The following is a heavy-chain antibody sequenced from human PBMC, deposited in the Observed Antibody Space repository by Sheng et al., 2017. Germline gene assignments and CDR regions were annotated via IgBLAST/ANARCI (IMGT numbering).Heavy chain of an antibody. V-gene: IGHV4-34*01. CDR1: GGSFSDYY. CDR2: INHSGRT. D-gene: IGHD3-10*01. Sequence: QVQLQQWGAGLLKPSETLSLTCAVYGGSFSDYYWSWIRQSPGRGLEWIGEINHSGRTNYNPSLKSRVTMSVDTSKDQFSLKLRSVTAADTAVYYCASVRRRYQLLGKGWSDSWGQGTLLTVSS. CDR3: ASVRRRYQLLGKGWSDS. J-gene: IGHJ5*01.